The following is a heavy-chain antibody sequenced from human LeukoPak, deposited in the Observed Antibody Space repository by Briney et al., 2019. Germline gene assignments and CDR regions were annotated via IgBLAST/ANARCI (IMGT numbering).Heavy chain of an antibody. CDR1: GYTFTGYY. D-gene: IGHD1-26*01. CDR2: INPNSGGT. V-gene: IGHV1-2*02. CDR3: ARAYTTLFYYYYYMDV. Sequence: ASVKVSCKASGYTFTGYYMHWVRQAPGQGLEWMGWINPNSGGTNYAQKFQGRVTMTRDTSISTAYMELRSLRSDDTAVYYCARAYTTLFYYYYYMDVWGKGTTVTVSS. J-gene: IGHJ6*03.